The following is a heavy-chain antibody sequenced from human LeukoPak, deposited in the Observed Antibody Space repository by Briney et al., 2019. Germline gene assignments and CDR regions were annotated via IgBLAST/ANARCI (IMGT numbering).Heavy chain of an antibody. CDR3: ARRYYYNLGSFPFDF. CDR2: IHNSGTT. D-gene: IGHD3-10*01. CDR1: GGSISSYY. V-gene: IGHV4-59*12. Sequence: SETLSLTCTVSGGSISSYYWSWIRQPPGKRLEWIGEIHNSGTTNYNPSLNSRVTISEDTSKNQFYLNLSSVTAADTAVYYCARRYYYNLGSFPFDFWGQGTLVTVSS. J-gene: IGHJ4*02.